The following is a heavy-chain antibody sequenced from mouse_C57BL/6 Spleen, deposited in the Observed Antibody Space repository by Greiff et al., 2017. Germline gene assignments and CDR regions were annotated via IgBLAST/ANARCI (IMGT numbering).Heavy chain of an antibody. J-gene: IGHJ4*01. CDR3: ARGGDLYAMDY. V-gene: IGHV3-6*01. Sequence: EVQLVESGPGLVKPSQSLSLTCSVTGYSITSGYYWNWIRQFPGNKLEWMGYISYDGSNNYNPSLKNRISITRDTSKNQFFLKLNSVTTEDTATYYCARGGDLYAMDYWGQGTSVTVSS. CDR2: ISYDGSN. CDR1: GYSITSGYY.